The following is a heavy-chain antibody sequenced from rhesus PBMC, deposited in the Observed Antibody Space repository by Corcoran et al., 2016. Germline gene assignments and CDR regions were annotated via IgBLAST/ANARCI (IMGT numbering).Heavy chain of an antibody. Sequence: QLHLSGPGLVKPSETLSLTCSVSGASINRHWWTWVRQPPGQALEWVGEMVGYSGTINYNPSLESRITFSKDASKSQFSLRFNSVTAADTAVYFCARDVGNLGLDSWGQGVVVTVSS. V-gene: IGHV4-80*01. D-gene: IGHD1-44*01. CDR1: GASINRHW. J-gene: IGHJ6*01. CDR2: MVGYSGTI. CDR3: ARDVGNLGLDS.